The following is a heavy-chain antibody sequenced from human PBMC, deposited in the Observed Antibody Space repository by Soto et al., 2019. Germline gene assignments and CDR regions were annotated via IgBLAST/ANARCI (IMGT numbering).Heavy chain of an antibody. V-gene: IGHV1-69*12. J-gene: IGHJ6*02. CDR1: GGTFSSYA. CDR3: AREGEMAPSNPYYYYGMDV. CDR2: IIPIFGTA. Sequence: QVQLVQSGAEVKKPGSSVKVSCKASGGTFSSYAISWVRQAPGQGLEWMGGIIPIFGTANYAQKFQGRVTITADESTSTAYTELSSLRSEDTAVYYCAREGEMAPSNPYYYYGMDVWGQGTTVTVSS. D-gene: IGHD5-12*01.